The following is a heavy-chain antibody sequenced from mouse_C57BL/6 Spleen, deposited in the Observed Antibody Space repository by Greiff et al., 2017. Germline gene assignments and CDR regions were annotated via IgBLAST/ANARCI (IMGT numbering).Heavy chain of an antibody. J-gene: IGHJ2*01. CDR3: ARGTGDY. Sequence: EVQRVESGPGLVKPSQSLSLTCSVTGYSFTSGYYWNWIRQFPGNKLEWMGYISYDGSNNYNPSLKNRISITRDTTQNQFFLKVNSVTTEDTATYYCARGTGDYWGQGTTLTVSS. CDR1: GYSFTSGYY. V-gene: IGHV3-6*01. CDR2: ISYDGSN.